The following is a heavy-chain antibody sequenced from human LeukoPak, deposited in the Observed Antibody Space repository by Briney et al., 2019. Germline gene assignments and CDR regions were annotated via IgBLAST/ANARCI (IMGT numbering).Heavy chain of an antibody. D-gene: IGHD1-26*01. CDR3: AREAGVIVGATYFDY. CDR2: INPNSGGT. CDR1: GYTFTGYY. V-gene: IGHV1-2*02. J-gene: IGHJ4*02. Sequence: ASVKVSCKASGYTFTGYYMHWVRQAPGQGLEWMGWINPNSGGTNYAQKFQGRVTMTTDTSTSTAYMELRSLRSDDTAVYYCAREAGVIVGATYFDYWGQGTLVTVSS.